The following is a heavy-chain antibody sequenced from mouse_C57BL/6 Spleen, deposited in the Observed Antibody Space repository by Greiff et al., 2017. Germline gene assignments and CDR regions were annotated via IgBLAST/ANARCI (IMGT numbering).Heavy chain of an antibody. CDR2: IYPGSGST. CDR1: GYTFTSYW. D-gene: IGHD2-1*01. Sequence: VQLQQPGAELVKPGASVQMSCKASGYTFTSYWITWVKQRPGQGLEWIGDIYPGSGSTNYNEKFKSKATLTVDTSSSTSYMQLSSLTSEDSAVYYCASGDGNLDAMDYWGQGTSVTVSS. J-gene: IGHJ4*01. V-gene: IGHV1-55*01. CDR3: ASGDGNLDAMDY.